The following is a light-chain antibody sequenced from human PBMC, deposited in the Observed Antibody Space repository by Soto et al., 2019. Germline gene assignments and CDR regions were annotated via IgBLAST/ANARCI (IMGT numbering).Light chain of an antibody. V-gene: IGLV1-40*01. J-gene: IGLJ2*01. Sequence: QSVLTQPPSVSGAPGQRVTISCTGSNSNIGANYDVYWYQQLPGTAPKLLISDNSDRPSEVPDRFSGSKSGTSASLAITGLQAEDEADYYGQSYDSSLGVVVFGGGTKLTVL. CDR1: NSNIGANYD. CDR2: DNS. CDR3: QSYDSSLGVVV.